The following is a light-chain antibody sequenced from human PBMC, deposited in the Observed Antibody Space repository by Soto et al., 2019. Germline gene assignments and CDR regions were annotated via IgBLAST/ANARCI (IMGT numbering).Light chain of an antibody. V-gene: IGKV3-15*01. CDR3: QQYGSSPYT. CDR2: RAS. J-gene: IGKJ2*01. Sequence: IVMTQSPATLSVSPGERATLSCRAGQTIYSNVAWYQQRPGQAPRLLIYRASTRATGVPARFSGSGSGTEFTLTISGLQSEDFALYYCQQYGSSPYTFGQGTKLEIK. CDR1: QTIYSN.